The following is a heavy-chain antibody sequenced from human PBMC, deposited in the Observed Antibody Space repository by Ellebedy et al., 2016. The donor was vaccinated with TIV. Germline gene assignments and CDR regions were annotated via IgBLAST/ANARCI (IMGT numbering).Heavy chain of an antibody. CDR1: GGSISTYQ. J-gene: IGHJ4*02. CDR3: ARTTGYIANDY. Sequence: MPGGSLRLSCTVSGGSISTYQWSWIRQPPGKGLELIGYIYNYGGSRYNPSLGSRVTISLDTSKNQFSLKLSSVTAADTALYYCARTTGYIANDYWGQGTLVTVSP. D-gene: IGHD5-18*01. V-gene: IGHV4-59*01. CDR2: IYNYGGS.